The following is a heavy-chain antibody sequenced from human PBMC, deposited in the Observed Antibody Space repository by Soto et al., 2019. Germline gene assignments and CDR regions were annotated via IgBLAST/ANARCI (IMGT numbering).Heavy chain of an antibody. CDR2: ITYDGGNK. CDR1: GFTFSAYG. D-gene: IGHD7-27*01. V-gene: IGHV3-33*01. Sequence: QLQLVESGGGVVQPGRSLSLSCEASGFTFSAYGLHWVRQAPGKGLEWVAVITYDGGNKYYADSGQGRFTISRDNSNNLVYLQMNGLRAEDTAVYYCAIDSNWGYWYFDLLGRCTLVTVSS. J-gene: IGHJ2*01. CDR3: AIDSNWGYWYFDL.